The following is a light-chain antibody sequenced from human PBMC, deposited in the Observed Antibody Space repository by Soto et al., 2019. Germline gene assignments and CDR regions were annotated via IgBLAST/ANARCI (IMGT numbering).Light chain of an antibody. CDR2: GVT. V-gene: IGLV2-14*01. J-gene: IGLJ1*01. CDR3: SSFTTTYFYV. Sequence: QSALTQPASVSGSLGQSITLSCTGSGGDIGAYNYVSWYQQHPGKAPKFIIYGVTHRPSGVSSRFSASKSAYTASLTISALQAEDEADYYCSSFTTTYFYVFGPGTKLTVL. CDR1: GGDIGAYNY.